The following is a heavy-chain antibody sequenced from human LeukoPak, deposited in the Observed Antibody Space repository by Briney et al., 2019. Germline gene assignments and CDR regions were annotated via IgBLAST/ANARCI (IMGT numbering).Heavy chain of an antibody. Sequence: AGGSLRLSCAASGFTFSSYAMHWVRQAAGKGLGWVAVISYDGSNKYYADSVKGRFTISRDNSKNTLYLQMNRLRAEDTAVYYCARDWYDSSSYYTSLDYWGQGTLVTVSS. CDR3: ARDWYDSSSYYTSLDY. CDR1: GFTFSSYA. CDR2: ISYDGSNK. J-gene: IGHJ4*02. V-gene: IGHV3-30-3*01. D-gene: IGHD3-22*01.